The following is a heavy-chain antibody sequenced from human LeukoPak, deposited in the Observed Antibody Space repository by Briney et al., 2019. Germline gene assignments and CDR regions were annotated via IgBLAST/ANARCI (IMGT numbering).Heavy chain of an antibody. V-gene: IGHV4-39*01. Sequence: SETLSLTCTVSGGSISSSSYYWGWIRQPPGKGLEWIGSIYYSGSTYYNPSLKSRVTISVDTSKNQVSLKLSSVTAADTAVYYCARRASGSYPDYFDYWGQGTLVTVSS. CDR2: IYYSGST. CDR1: GGSISSSSYY. D-gene: IGHD1-26*01. CDR3: ARRASGSYPDYFDY. J-gene: IGHJ4*02.